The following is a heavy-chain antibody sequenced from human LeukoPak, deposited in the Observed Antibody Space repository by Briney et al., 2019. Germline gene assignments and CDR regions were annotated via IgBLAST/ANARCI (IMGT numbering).Heavy chain of an antibody. Sequence: PGGSLRLSCAASGFIFDDYGMSWVRQAPGKGLEWVSGINWNGGSTGYADSVKGRFTISRDNAKNSLYVQMNSLRAEDTALYYCARVGSRSSWLADYWGQGTLVTVSS. CDR2: INWNGGST. D-gene: IGHD6-13*01. CDR1: GFIFDDYG. CDR3: ARVGSRSSWLADY. J-gene: IGHJ4*02. V-gene: IGHV3-20*04.